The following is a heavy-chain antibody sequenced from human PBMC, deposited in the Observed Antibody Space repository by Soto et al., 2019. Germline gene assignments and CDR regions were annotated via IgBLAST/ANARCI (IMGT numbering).Heavy chain of an antibody. Sequence: ASVKVSCKASGYTFSNYVISWVRQAPGQGLEWMGWVSAYNGNTHYAQKLQGRVTMTTDTSTNTAYMELRSLRSDDTAVYYCARDCEPYDFWSGYFNWGQRTVVTVSS. D-gene: IGHD3-3*01. CDR1: GYTFSNYV. J-gene: IGHJ4*02. CDR3: ARDCEPYDFWSGYFN. CDR2: VSAYNGNT. V-gene: IGHV1-18*01.